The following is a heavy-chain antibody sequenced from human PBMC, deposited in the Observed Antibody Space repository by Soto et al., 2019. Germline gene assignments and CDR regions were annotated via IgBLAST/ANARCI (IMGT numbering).Heavy chain of an antibody. CDR2: IRSKANNYAT. D-gene: IGHD3-22*01. CDR1: GFTFSGSA. Sequence: PGGSLRLCCAASGFTFSGSAMQWVRQASGKGLEWVGHIRSKANNYATAYAASVKGRFTISRDDSKNTAYLQMNSLKTEDTAVYYCTTLPFRGYSPSSDYYAYSWGQGPLVT. J-gene: IGHJ4*02. V-gene: IGHV3-73*01. CDR3: TTLPFRGYSPSSDYYAYS.